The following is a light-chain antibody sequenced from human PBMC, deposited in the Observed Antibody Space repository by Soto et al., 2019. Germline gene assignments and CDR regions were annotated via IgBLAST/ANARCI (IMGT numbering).Light chain of an antibody. V-gene: IGKV1-13*02. CDR1: QGISSA. Sequence: AIQLTQSPSSLSASIGDRVTITCRASQGISSALAWYQQKPGKPPSLLIYGASNLESGVPSSFSGSGSGTDFTLTISSLQPEDFATYYCQHFNGYPRTFGQGTRLELK. CDR2: GAS. J-gene: IGKJ5*01. CDR3: QHFNGYPRT.